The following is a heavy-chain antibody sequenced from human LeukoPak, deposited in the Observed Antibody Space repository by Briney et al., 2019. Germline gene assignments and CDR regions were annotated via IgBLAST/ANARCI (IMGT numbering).Heavy chain of an antibody. CDR3: ASRSDDRSLYYFDY. D-gene: IGHD3-22*01. J-gene: IGHJ4*02. CDR2: IYSSGST. CDR1: GGSIRSSGYY. Sequence: SETLSLTCTVSGGSIRSSGYYWGWIRQPPGKGLEWIGSIYSSGSTYYNPSLKSRVTISVDTSKSQFSLKLSSVTAADTAVYYRASRSDDRSLYYFDYWGQGTLVTVSS. V-gene: IGHV4-39*01.